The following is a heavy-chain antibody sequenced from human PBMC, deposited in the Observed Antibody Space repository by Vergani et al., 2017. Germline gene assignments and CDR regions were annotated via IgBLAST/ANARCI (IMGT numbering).Heavy chain of an antibody. V-gene: IGHV3-33*08. CDR1: GFTFSSYA. D-gene: IGHD3-3*01. J-gene: IGHJ4*02. CDR3: ARDRVTIFGVVTSYYFDY. CDR2: IWYDGSNK. Sequence: VQLLESGGGLVQPGGSLRLSCAASGFTFSSYAMSWVRQAPGKGLEWVAVIWYDGSNKYYADSVKGRFTISRDNSKNTLYLQMNSLRAEDTAVYYCARDRVTIFGVVTSYYFDYWGQGTLVTVSS.